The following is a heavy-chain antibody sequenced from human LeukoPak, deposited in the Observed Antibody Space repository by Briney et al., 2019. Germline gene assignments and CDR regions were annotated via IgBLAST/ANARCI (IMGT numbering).Heavy chain of an antibody. J-gene: IGHJ5*02. D-gene: IGHD5-24*01. CDR2: LYYSGST. CDR3: ARQGLREMTPYWFDP. CDR1: GGSISSSSHY. V-gene: IGHV4-39*01. Sequence: SETLSLICSVSGGSISSSSHYWGWIRQPPGKGLEWIGSLYYSGSTYYNPSLNSRVTISVDTSTNHFSLRLTSVTAADTAVYYCARQGLREMTPYWFDPWAQGTLVSVSS.